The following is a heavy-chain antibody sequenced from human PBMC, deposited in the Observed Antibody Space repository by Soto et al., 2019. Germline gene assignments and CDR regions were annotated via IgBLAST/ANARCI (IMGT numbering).Heavy chain of an antibody. Sequence: QVQLVQSGAEVKKPGSSVKVSCKASGGTFSSYTISWVRQAPGQGLEWMGRIIPILGIANYAQKFQGRVTITAVKSTSTAYMELSSLRSEDTAVYYCARDRDEGYCSGGSCYETINWFDPWGQGTLVTVSS. CDR2: IIPILGIA. J-gene: IGHJ5*02. CDR3: ARDRDEGYCSGGSCYETINWFDP. D-gene: IGHD2-15*01. V-gene: IGHV1-69*08. CDR1: GGTFSSYT.